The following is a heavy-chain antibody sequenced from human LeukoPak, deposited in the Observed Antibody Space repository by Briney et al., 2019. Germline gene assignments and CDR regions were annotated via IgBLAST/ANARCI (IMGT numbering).Heavy chain of an antibody. CDR1: AYSFTTYW. CDR2: IYPGDSDT. CDR3: ARHATSSGWPNGAFDI. Sequence: GESLKISCKGSAYSFTTYWIAWVRQMPGKGLEWMGIIYPGDSDTKYSPSFQGQVTISADKSISTAFLQWSSLKASDTAMYYCARHATSSGWPNGAFDIWGQGTMVTVSS. D-gene: IGHD6-19*01. J-gene: IGHJ3*02. V-gene: IGHV5-51*01.